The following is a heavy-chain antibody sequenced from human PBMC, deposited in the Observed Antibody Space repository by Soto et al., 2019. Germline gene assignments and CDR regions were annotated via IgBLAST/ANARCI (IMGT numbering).Heavy chain of an antibody. V-gene: IGHV3-23*01. D-gene: IGHD1-26*01. CDR1: GLTFSRNA. Sequence: PGGSLRLSCAASGLTFSRNAMSWVRQAPGKGPKWIAGITGSGGSRYYADSVKGRSTISRDNSKSTLFLQMNSLRVEDTALYYCASNPAYSGNYSAWDDFDIWGQGTMVTVSS. CDR2: ITGSGGSR. CDR3: ASNPAYSGNYSAWDDFDI. J-gene: IGHJ3*02.